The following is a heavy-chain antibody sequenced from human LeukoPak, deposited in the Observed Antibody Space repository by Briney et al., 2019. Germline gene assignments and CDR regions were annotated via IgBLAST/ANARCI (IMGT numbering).Heavy chain of an antibody. CDR2: IYYSGST. Sequence: PSETLSLTCTVSGGSISSSSYYWSWIRQPPGKGLEWIGYIYYSGSTNYNPSLKSRVTISVDTSKNQFSLKLSSVTAADTAVYYCARLNGDDAFDIWGQGTMVTVSS. V-gene: IGHV4-61*01. J-gene: IGHJ3*02. D-gene: IGHD2-8*01. CDR1: GGSISSSSYY. CDR3: ARLNGDDAFDI.